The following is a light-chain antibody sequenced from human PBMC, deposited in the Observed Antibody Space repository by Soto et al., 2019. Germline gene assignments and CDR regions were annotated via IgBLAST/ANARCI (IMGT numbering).Light chain of an antibody. CDR3: QQLNSYPPLT. CDR1: QGISSY. Sequence: DIQLTQSPSFLSASVGDRVTITCRARQGISSYLAWYQQKPGKAPKLLIYAASTWQSRVTSRFSGSGSGTEFTLTISSLQPEDFATYYCQQLNSYPPLTFGGGTKVEIK. V-gene: IGKV1-9*01. J-gene: IGKJ4*01. CDR2: AAS.